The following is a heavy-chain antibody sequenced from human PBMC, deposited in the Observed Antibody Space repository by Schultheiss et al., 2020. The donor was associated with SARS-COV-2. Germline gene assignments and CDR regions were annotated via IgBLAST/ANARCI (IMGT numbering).Heavy chain of an antibody. Sequence: SETLSLTCAVSGGSISSINWWNWVRQSPGKGLEWIGSIYYSGSTYYNPSLKSRVTISVDTSKNQFSLKLSSVTAADTAVYYCARVGFIGMTWGQGTLVTVSS. CDR1: GGSISSINW. CDR2: IYYSGST. J-gene: IGHJ4*02. V-gene: IGHV4-4*02. CDR3: ARVGFIGMT. D-gene: IGHD1-26*01.